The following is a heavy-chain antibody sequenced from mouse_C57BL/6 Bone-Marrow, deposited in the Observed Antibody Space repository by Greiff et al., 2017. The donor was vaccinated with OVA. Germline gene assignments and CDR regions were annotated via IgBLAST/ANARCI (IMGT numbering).Heavy chain of an antibody. D-gene: IGHD1-1*01. CDR2: IHPNSGST. Sequence: QVQLKQPGAELVKPGASVTLSCKASGYTFTSYWMHWVKQRPGQGLEWIGMIHPNSGSTNYNEKFKSKATLTVDKSSSTAYMQLSSLTSEDSAVYDCAIFITTVVAEGDYWGQGTTLTVSS. V-gene: IGHV1-64*01. CDR3: AIFITTVVAEGDY. CDR1: GYTFTSYW. J-gene: IGHJ2*01.